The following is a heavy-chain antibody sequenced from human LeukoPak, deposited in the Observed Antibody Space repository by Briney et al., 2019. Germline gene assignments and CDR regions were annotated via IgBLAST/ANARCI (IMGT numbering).Heavy chain of an antibody. CDR2: ITTNGGSI. J-gene: IGHJ4*02. V-gene: IGHV3-64*01. Sequence: GGSLRLSCAASGFTFSDHPMHWVRQAPGKGLEYVSTITTNGGSIYYANSVKGRFTISRDNSKSTLYLQMGSLRAEDMAVYYCARDKLGGSGSLDCWGQGTLVTVSS. CDR3: ARDKLGGSGSLDC. D-gene: IGHD3-10*01. CDR1: GFTFSDHP.